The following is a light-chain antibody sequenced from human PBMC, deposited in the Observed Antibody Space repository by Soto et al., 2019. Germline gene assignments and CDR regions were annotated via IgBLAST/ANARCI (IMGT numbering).Light chain of an antibody. CDR1: QSVSRSY. Sequence: IVLTQSPGTLSLSPGGRATLSCRASQSVSRSYLAWYQQKPGQAPRLLIYGASSRATGIPDRFTGSGSGTDFTLTISRLEPEDFAVYYCQQYGSSPYTFGQGTKLEIK. J-gene: IGKJ2*01. CDR3: QQYGSSPYT. V-gene: IGKV3-20*01. CDR2: GAS.